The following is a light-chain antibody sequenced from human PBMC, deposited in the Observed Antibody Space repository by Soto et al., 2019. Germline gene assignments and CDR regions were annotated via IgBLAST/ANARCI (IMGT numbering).Light chain of an antibody. J-gene: IGKJ1*01. Sequence: DTVMTQSPVTLSVSPGERVTLSCRASQDVISNLAWYQQKRGQAPRVLIYGASTRAPGVPDRFSGSGSGTAFTLPIASLQSEDSAVYYCQQYYDWPRTFGQGTNVEIK. CDR3: QQYYDWPRT. V-gene: IGKV3-15*01. CDR1: QDVISN. CDR2: GAS.